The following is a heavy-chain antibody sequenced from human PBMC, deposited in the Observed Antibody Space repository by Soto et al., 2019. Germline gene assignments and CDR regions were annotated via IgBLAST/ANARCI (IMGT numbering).Heavy chain of an antibody. V-gene: IGHV1-3*01. CDR2: INAGNGNT. Sequence: QVQLVQSGAEVKKPGASVKVSCKASGYTFTSYAMHWVRQAPGQRLEWMGWINAGNGNTKYSQKFQGRVTITRDTSASTAYMELSSLRSAATAVYYCARRPGGPDGPVHYWAQGTLVTVSS. D-gene: IGHD2-15*01. J-gene: IGHJ4*02. CDR1: GYTFTSYA. CDR3: ARRPGGPDGPVHY.